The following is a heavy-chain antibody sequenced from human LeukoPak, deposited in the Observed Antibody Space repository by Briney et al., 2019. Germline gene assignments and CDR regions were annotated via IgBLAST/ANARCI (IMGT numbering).Heavy chain of an antibody. CDR2: IIPIFGTA. Sequence: ASVKVSCKASGGTFSSYAISWVRQAPGQGLEWMGGIIPIFGTANYAQKFQGRVTITTDESTSTAYMELSSLRSEDTAVYYCASTNDSSGHDAFDIWGRGTMVTVSS. CDR1: GGTFSSYA. CDR3: ASTNDSSGHDAFDI. J-gene: IGHJ3*02. V-gene: IGHV1-69*05. D-gene: IGHD3-22*01.